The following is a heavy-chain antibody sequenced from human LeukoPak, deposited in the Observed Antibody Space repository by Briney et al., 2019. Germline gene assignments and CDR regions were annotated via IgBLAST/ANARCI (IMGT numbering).Heavy chain of an antibody. CDR2: IYYTGST. Sequence: SETLSLTCTVSGGSVNSYYWSWIRQPPEKGLEWIGYIYYTGSTNYNPSLQSRVTISVDTSVNQFSLKLSSVTAADTAIYYCAGISTVTHIYYNGLDVWGQGTTVTVSS. D-gene: IGHD4-17*01. CDR3: AGISTVTHIYYNGLDV. V-gene: IGHV4-59*02. CDR1: GGSVNSYY. J-gene: IGHJ6*02.